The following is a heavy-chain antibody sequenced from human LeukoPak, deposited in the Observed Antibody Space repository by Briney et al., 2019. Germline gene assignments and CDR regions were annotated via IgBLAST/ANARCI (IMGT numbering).Heavy chain of an antibody. J-gene: IGHJ4*02. D-gene: IGHD3-3*01. CDR2: IKSKTDGGTT. CDR1: GFTFSNAW. V-gene: IGHV3-15*01. CDR3: TTGDDFWSGYSDY. Sequence: GGSLRLSCAASGFTFSNAWMSWVRQAPGKGLEWVGRIKSKTDGGTTDYAAPVKGRFTTSRDDSKNTLYLQMNSLKTEDTAVYYCTTGDDFWSGYSDYWGQGTLVTVSS.